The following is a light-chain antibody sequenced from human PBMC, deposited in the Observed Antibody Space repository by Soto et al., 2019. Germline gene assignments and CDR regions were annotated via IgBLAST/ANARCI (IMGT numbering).Light chain of an antibody. CDR3: QAWDSSTAV. CDR1: KLGDKY. Sequence: SYELTQPPSVSVSPGQTASITCSGDKLGDKYVSWYQQSPGQSPVLVIYQDNKRPSGIPERFSGSNSGNKATLTISVTQAIDEAAYYCQAWDSSTAVFGAGTKLTVL. CDR2: QDN. V-gene: IGLV3-1*01. J-gene: IGLJ3*02.